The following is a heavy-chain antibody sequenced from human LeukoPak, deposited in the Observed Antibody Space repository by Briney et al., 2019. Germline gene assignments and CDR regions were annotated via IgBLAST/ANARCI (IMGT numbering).Heavy chain of an antibody. V-gene: IGHV1-46*01. D-gene: IGHD3-16*01. CDR2: INPSGGST. CDR1: GYTFTGYY. Sequence: ASVKVSCKASGYTFTGYYMHWVRQAPGQGLEWMGIINPSGGSTSYAQKFQGRVTMTRDMSTSTVYMELSSLRSEDTAVYYCARVIGAEAAFDYWGQGTLVTVSS. CDR3: ARVIGAEAAFDY. J-gene: IGHJ4*02.